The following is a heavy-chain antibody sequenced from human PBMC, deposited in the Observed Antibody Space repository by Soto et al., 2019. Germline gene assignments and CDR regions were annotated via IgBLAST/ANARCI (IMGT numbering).Heavy chain of an antibody. Sequence: EVQLVESGGGLVKPGGSLRLSCAASGFTFSNAYMSWVRQAPGKGLEWVGRIKSKTDGGTTDYAAPVKGRFTSSREDSKNTLYLQMNSLKTEDTDVYYYTTDKEGGYYDIFTGDYTDWYFDLWGRSTLGTVSS. CDR3: TTDKEGGYYDIFTGDYTDWYFDL. J-gene: IGHJ2*01. V-gene: IGHV3-15*01. CDR2: IKSKTDGGTT. D-gene: IGHD3-9*01. CDR1: GFTFSNAY.